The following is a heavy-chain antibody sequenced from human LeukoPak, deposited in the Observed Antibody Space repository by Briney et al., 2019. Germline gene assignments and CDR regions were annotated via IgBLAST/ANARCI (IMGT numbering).Heavy chain of an antibody. J-gene: IGHJ4*02. Sequence: PGGSLRLSCAASGFTFTNYWMSCVRQAPGTGLEWVANIKRDGSEMYYVDSVKGRFTISRDNTKNSLYLQMNSLRAEDTAVYYCAREWNYWGLGTLVTVSS. CDR2: IKRDGSEM. CDR3: AREWNY. V-gene: IGHV3-7*05. CDR1: GFTFTNYW.